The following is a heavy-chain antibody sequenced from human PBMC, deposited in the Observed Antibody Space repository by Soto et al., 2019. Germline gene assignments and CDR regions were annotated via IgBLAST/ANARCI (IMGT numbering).Heavy chain of an antibody. Sequence: QVQLVQSGAEVKKPGASVKVSCKASGYTFTTYDISWVRQAPGQGLEWMGRISTYNGNTNYPQSLQGRLTMTTATSTTTAYMELRSLRSDDTAVYYCARDPYHVLMVNAPNLYGMDVWGQGTTVIVSS. CDR1: GYTFTTYD. CDR2: ISTYNGNT. D-gene: IGHD2-8*01. J-gene: IGHJ6*02. CDR3: ARDPYHVLMVNAPNLYGMDV. V-gene: IGHV1-18*01.